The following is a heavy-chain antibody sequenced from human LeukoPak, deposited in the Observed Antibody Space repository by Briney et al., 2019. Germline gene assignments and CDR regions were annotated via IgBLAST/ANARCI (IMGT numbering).Heavy chain of an antibody. J-gene: IGHJ4*02. CDR2: INPSGGST. Sequence: ASVKVSCKASGYTFTSYYMHWVRQAPGQGLEWMGIINPSGGSTSYAQKFQGRVTMTRDTSTSTVYMELSSLRSEDTAVYYCARGKGLRYFDWLLYFDYWGQGTLVTVSS. V-gene: IGHV1-46*01. D-gene: IGHD3-9*01. CDR3: ARGKGLRYFDWLLYFDY. CDR1: GYTFTSYY.